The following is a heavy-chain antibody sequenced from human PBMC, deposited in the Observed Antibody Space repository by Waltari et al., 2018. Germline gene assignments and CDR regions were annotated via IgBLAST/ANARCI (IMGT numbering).Heavy chain of an antibody. CDR3: ARPLAAAGRVVDY. Sequence: VQLVQSGAEVKKPGESLKISCKGSGYSFTSYWIGWVRQMPGKGLEWMGWMNPNSGNTGYAQKFQGRVTMTRNTSISTAYMELSSLRSEDTAVYYCARPLAAAGRVVDYWGQGTLVTVSS. CDR1: GYSFTSYW. V-gene: IGHV1-8*02. CDR2: MNPNSGNT. D-gene: IGHD6-13*01. J-gene: IGHJ4*02.